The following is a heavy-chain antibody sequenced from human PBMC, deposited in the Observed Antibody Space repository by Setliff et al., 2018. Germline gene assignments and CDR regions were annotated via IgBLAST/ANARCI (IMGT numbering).Heavy chain of an antibody. Sequence: SETLSLTCTVSGDSISSVSNYWSWIRQPTGKGLEWLGRVSTKWDADYNPSLKSRVTISADSSKNQFYLTLTSVTAADTAVYYCARAQVVFAISAPVWYFEVWGRGTQVTVSS. J-gene: IGHJ2*01. V-gene: IGHV4-61*02. CDR2: VSTKWDA. CDR1: GDSISSVSNY. D-gene: IGHD2-21*01. CDR3: ARAQVVFAISAPVWYFEV.